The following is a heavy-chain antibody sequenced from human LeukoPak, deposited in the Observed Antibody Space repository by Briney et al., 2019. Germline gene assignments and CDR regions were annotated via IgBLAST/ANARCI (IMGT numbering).Heavy chain of an antibody. CDR3: ARDLYSGSPYYYYGMDV. V-gene: IGHV1-18*01. J-gene: IGHJ6*02. CDR2: ISAYNGNT. CDR1: GYTFTSYG. D-gene: IGHD1-26*01. Sequence: VASVKVSCKASGYTFTSYGISWVRQAPGQGLEWMGWISAYNGNTNNAQKLQGRVTMTTDTSTSTAYMELRSLRSDVTAVYYCARDLYSGSPYYYYGMDVWGQGTTVTVSS.